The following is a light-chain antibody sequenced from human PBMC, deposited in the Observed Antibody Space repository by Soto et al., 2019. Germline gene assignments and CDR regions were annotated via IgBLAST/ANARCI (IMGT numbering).Light chain of an antibody. V-gene: IGLV2-14*01. Sequence: QSALTQPASVSGSPGQSITISCTGTSSDVGGYNYVSWYQQHPGEAPKVMIYEVSHRPSGVSNRFSGSKSANTASLTISGLQAEDEVDYYCSSYTSSSTRVFGTGTKLTVL. CDR3: SSYTSSSTRV. J-gene: IGLJ1*01. CDR1: SSDVGGYNY. CDR2: EVS.